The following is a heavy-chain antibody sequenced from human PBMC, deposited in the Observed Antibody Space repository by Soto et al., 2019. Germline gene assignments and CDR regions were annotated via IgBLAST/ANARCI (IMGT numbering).Heavy chain of an antibody. CDR2: ISGSGGST. CDR1: GFTFSSSA. D-gene: IGHD2-15*01. CDR3: AKERGGWYTSNDFDY. Sequence: EVQLLESGGVLVQPGGSLRLSCAASGFTFSSSAMSWVRQAPGKGLEWVSAISGSGGSTYYADSVKGRFTISRDNSKNTLYLQMNSLRAEDTAVYYCAKERGGWYTSNDFDYWGQGTLVTVSS. J-gene: IGHJ4*02. V-gene: IGHV3-23*01.